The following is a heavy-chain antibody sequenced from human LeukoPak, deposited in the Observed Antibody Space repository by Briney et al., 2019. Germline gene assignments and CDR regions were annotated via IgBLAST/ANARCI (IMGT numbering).Heavy chain of an antibody. CDR1: GYTFTSYD. V-gene: IGHV1-69*04. J-gene: IGHJ6*02. CDR3: ARRDDYYYGMDV. Sequence: SVKVSCKASGYTFTSYDINWVRQATGQGLEWMGRIIPILGIANYAQKFQGRVTITADKSTSTAYMELSSLRSEDTAVYYCARRDDYYYGMDVWGQGTTVTVSS. CDR2: IIPILGIA.